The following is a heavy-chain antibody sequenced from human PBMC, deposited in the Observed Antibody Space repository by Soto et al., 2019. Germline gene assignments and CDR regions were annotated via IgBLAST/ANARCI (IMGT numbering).Heavy chain of an antibody. V-gene: IGHV4-4*02. Sequence: SGTLSLTCAVSGGSFTSNNWWTWVRQPPGQGLEWIGEIYRTGSTNYNPSLKSRVTISLDKSENQFSLKVTSLTAADTAVYYWASRDPGTSVDYWGQGTLVTVSS. D-gene: IGHD1-7*01. J-gene: IGHJ4*02. CDR3: ASRDPGTSVDY. CDR1: GGSFTSNNW. CDR2: IYRTGST.